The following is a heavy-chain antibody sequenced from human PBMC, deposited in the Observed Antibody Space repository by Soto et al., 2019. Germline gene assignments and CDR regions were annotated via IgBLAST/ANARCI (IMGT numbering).Heavy chain of an antibody. CDR3: ASLNHHYDILTGYQSPFDY. Sequence: NPSETLSLTCTVSGGSISSGDYYWSWIRQPPGKCLEWIGYIYYSGSTYYNPSLKSRVTISVDTSKNQFSLKLSSVTAADTAVYYCASLNHHYDILTGYQSPFDYWGQGTLVTVYS. CDR2: IYYSGST. J-gene: IGHJ4*02. V-gene: IGHV4-30-4*01. D-gene: IGHD3-9*01. CDR1: GGSISSGDYY.